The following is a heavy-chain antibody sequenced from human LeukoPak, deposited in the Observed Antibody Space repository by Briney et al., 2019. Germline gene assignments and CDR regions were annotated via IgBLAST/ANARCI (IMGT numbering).Heavy chain of an antibody. Sequence: GESLKISCKGSGYSFTSYWIGWVRQMPGKGLEWMGIIYPDDSDTRYSPSFQGQVTISADKSISTAYLQWSSLKASDTAMYFCTVRYSGSYNDYWGQGTLVTVSS. CDR1: GYSFTSYW. J-gene: IGHJ4*02. D-gene: IGHD1-26*01. V-gene: IGHV5-51*01. CDR3: TVRYSGSYNDY. CDR2: IYPDDSDT.